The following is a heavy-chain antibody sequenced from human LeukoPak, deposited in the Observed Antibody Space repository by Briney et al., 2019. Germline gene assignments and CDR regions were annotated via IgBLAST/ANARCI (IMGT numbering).Heavy chain of an antibody. CDR3: ARGAHDGDYYFDY. D-gene: IGHD4-17*01. CDR2: INHSGST. Sequence: SETLSLTCAVYGGSFSGYYWSWIRQPPGKGLEWIGEINHSGSTNYNPPLKSRVTISVDTSKNQFSLKLSSVTAADTAVYYCARGAHDGDYYFDYWGQGTLVTVSS. V-gene: IGHV4-34*01. CDR1: GGSFSGYY. J-gene: IGHJ4*02.